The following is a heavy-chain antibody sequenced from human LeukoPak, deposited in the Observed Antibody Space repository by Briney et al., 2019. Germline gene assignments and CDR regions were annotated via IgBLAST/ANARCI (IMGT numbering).Heavy chain of an antibody. J-gene: IGHJ4*02. CDR3: ARDYSSSFNSDY. CDR2: INAGNGNT. D-gene: IGHD6-13*01. CDR1: GYTFTSYA. V-gene: IGHV1-3*01. Sequence: ASVTVSCKASGYTFTSYAMHWVRQAPGQRLEWMGWINAGNGNTKYSQKFQGRVTITRDTPASTAYMELSSLRSEDTAMYYCARDYSSSFNSDYWGQGTLVTVSS.